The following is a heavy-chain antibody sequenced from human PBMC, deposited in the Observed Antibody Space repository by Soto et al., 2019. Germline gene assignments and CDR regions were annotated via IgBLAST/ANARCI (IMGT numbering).Heavy chain of an antibody. Sequence: QVQLVESGGGVVPPGRSLRLSCAASGFTFSSYAMHWVRQAPGKGLEWVAVISYDGSNKYYADSVKGRFTISRDNSKNTLYLQMNSLRAEDTAVYYCARVQKVYGIVVVVAATLDYWGQGTLVTVSS. J-gene: IGHJ4*02. V-gene: IGHV3-30-3*01. CDR2: ISYDGSNK. CDR1: GFTFSSYA. D-gene: IGHD2-15*01. CDR3: ARVQKVYGIVVVVAATLDY.